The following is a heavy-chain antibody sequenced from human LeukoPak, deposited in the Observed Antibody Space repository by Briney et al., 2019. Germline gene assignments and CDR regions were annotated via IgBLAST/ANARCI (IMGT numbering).Heavy chain of an antibody. Sequence: PSETLSLTCAVYGGSFSGYYWSWIRQPPGKGLEWIGEMNHSGSTNYNPSLKSRVTISVDTSKNQFSLKLSSVTAADTAVYYCARVQDCGGGCYPSYFDYWGQGTLVTVSS. J-gene: IGHJ4*02. D-gene: IGHD2-21*02. CDR1: GGSFSGYY. V-gene: IGHV4-34*01. CDR2: MNHSGST. CDR3: ARVQDCGGGCYPSYFDY.